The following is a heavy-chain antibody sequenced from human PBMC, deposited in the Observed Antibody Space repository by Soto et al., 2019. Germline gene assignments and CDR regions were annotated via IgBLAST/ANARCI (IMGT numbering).Heavy chain of an antibody. D-gene: IGHD6-13*01. V-gene: IGHV3-21*01. CDR1: GFTFSSYS. J-gene: IGHJ6*02. CDR3: ARDRIAAAGTGGYYYYGMDV. Sequence: PGGSLRLSCAASGFTFSSYSMNWVRQAPGKGLEWVSSISSSSSYIYYADSVKGRFTISRDNAKNSLYLQMNSLRAEDTAVYYCARDRIAAAGTGGYYYYGMDVWGQGTTVTVSS. CDR2: ISSSSSYI.